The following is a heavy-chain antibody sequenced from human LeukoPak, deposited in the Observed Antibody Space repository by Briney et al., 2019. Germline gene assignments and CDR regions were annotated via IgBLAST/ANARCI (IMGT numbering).Heavy chain of an antibody. CDR1: GFTFRTSG. Sequence: VASVKVSCKASGFTFRTSGMQWVRQARGQRLAWIGWIVVGSGNTDYAQKFQERVTITRDMSTSTAYMELSSLRSEDTAVYYCAADLPNYYDRRYFQHWGQGTLVTVSS. V-gene: IGHV1-58*02. CDR2: IVVGSGNT. CDR3: AADLPNYYDRRYFQH. J-gene: IGHJ1*01. D-gene: IGHD3-22*01.